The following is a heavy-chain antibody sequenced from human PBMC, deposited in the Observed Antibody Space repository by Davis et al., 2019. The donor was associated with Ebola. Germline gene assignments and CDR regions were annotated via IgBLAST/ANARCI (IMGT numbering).Heavy chain of an antibody. Sequence: MPSETLSLTCAVYGGSFSGYYWSWIRQPPGKGLEWIGEINHSGSTNYNPSLKSRVTISVDTSKNQFSLKLSSVTAADTAVYYCARSGWYRGYYGMDVWGQGTTVTVSS. D-gene: IGHD6-19*01. CDR2: INHSGST. J-gene: IGHJ6*02. CDR1: GGSFSGYY. V-gene: IGHV4-34*01. CDR3: ARSGWYRGYYGMDV.